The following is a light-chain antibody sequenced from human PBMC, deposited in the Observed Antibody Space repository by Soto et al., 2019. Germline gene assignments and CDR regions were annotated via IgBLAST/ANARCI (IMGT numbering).Light chain of an antibody. V-gene: IGKV1-39*01. CDR1: QPIRNF. CDR2: AAS. Sequence: DIQMTQSPSSLSASVGDRVTITCRAGQPIRNFLNWYQQKPGKAPKLLIYAASSLQSGFPSRFSGSGSGTDFTLTISSLQPEDSATYYCQQSYRTLTFGGGTNVEI. J-gene: IGKJ4*01. CDR3: QQSYRTLT.